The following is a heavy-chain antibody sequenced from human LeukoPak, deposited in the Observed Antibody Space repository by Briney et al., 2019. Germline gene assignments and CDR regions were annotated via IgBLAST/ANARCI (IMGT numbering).Heavy chain of an antibody. J-gene: IGHJ4*02. CDR1: GFSLSTSGVG. V-gene: IGHV2-5*01. CDR3: AHRDGYSSGWGFDY. CDR2: IYWNDDK. D-gene: IGHD6-19*01. Sequence: SGPTLVKPTQTLTLICTFSGFSLSTSGVGVGWIRQPPGKALEWLALIYWNDDKRYSPSLKSRLTITKDTSKNQVVLTMTNMDPVDTATYYCAHRDGYSSGWGFDYWGQGTLVTVSS.